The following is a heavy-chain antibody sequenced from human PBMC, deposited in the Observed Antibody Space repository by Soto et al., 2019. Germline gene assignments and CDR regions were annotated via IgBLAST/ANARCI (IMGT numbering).Heavy chain of an antibody. CDR3: AKEFFYYFDY. CDR1: GFTFSSYG. V-gene: IGHV3-30*18. CDR2: ISYDGSNK. D-gene: IGHD3-3*01. Sequence: PGGSLRLSCAASGFTFSSYGMHWVRQAPGKGLEWVAVISYDGSNKYYADSVKGRFTISRDNSKNTLYLQMNSLRAEDTAVYYCAKEFFYYFDYWGQGTLVTVS. J-gene: IGHJ4*02.